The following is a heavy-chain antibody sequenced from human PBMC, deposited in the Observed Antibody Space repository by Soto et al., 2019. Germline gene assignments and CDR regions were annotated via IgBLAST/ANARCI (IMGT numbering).Heavy chain of an antibody. CDR3: AKEGECSGGSCYRTYYYYYGMGV. D-gene: IGHD2-15*01. Sequence: GGSLRLSCAASGFTFSSYAMHWVRQAPGKGLEWVAVISYDGSNKYYADSVKGRFTISRDNSKNTLYLQMNSLRAEDTAVYYCAKEGECSGGSCYRTYYYYYGMGVWGQGTTVTVSS. CDR1: GFTFSSYA. J-gene: IGHJ6*02. V-gene: IGHV3-30-3*01. CDR2: ISYDGSNK.